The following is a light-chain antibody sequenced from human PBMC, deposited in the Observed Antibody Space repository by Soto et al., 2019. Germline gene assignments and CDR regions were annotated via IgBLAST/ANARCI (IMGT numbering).Light chain of an antibody. V-gene: IGKV3-15*01. CDR2: GAS. CDR1: QSVSSN. Sequence: EIVMTQSPATLSVSPGERATLSCRASQSVSSNLAWYQQKPGQAPRLLIYGASTRATGIPARFSGSGSGTDFTLTISSLQSEDFPVYYCQQYNNWPRTFGQGTKLEIK. J-gene: IGKJ2*01. CDR3: QQYNNWPRT.